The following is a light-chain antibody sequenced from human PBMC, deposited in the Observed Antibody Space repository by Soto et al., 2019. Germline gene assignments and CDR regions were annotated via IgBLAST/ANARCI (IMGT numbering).Light chain of an antibody. CDR1: KSDIGVYDF. Sequence: QSALTQPPSASGSPVQSVTMSCTGTKSDIGVYDFVSWYQHHPGKAPRLIIYEVVQRPSGVPDRFSGSKSGNTASLTVSGLQAADEADYFCKSYAGSNTYVFGSGTKVTVL. J-gene: IGLJ1*01. CDR3: KSYAGSNTYV. CDR2: EVV. V-gene: IGLV2-8*01.